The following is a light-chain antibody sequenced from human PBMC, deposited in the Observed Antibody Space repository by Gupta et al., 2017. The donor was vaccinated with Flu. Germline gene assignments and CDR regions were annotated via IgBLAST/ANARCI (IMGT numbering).Light chain of an antibody. CDR3: QQSDSSPTYT. CDR2: AAT. CDR1: QSISNY. V-gene: IGKV1-39*01. J-gene: IGKJ2*01. Sequence: DIQMTQSPSSLSVSVGDRVTITCRASQSISNYLNWYQQKPGRAPKLLIYAATSLQSGVPSRFSGSGSGTDFTLTISSRQPEDFATYYCQQSDSSPTYTFGQGTKLEIK.